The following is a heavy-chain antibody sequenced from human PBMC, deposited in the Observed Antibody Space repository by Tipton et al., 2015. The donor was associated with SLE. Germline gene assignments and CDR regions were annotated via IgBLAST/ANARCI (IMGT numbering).Heavy chain of an antibody. CDR1: GGSISSGSYY. D-gene: IGHD3-16*01. V-gene: IGHV4-61*02. CDR2: IYTSGST. CDR3: ARDEGEGAFDI. Sequence: TLSLTCTVSGGSISSGSYYWSWIRQPAGKGLEWIGRIYTSGSTNYNPSLKSRVTISVDTSKNQFSLKLSSVTAADTAVYYCARDEGEGAFDIWGQGTMVTVSS. J-gene: IGHJ3*02.